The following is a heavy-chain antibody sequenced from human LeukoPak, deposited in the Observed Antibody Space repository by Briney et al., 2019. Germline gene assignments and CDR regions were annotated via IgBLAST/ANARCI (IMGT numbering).Heavy chain of an antibody. CDR3: AKAYYDFWSAYHYFDY. V-gene: IGHV3-23*01. Sequence: GGSLRLSCAASGFTFSSYAMSWVRQAPGTGLEWVSAISGSGGSTYYADSVKGRFTISRDNSKNTLYLQMNSLRAEDTAVYYCAKAYYDFWSAYHYFDYWGQGTLVTVSS. J-gene: IGHJ4*02. CDR1: GFTFSSYA. CDR2: ISGSGGST. D-gene: IGHD3-3*01.